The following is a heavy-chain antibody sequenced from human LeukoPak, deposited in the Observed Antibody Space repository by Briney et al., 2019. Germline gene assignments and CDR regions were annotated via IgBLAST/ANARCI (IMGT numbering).Heavy chain of an antibody. V-gene: IGHV3-9*01. CDR3: AKDWAIAAAGYFDY. J-gene: IGHJ4*02. D-gene: IGHD6-13*01. CDR2: ISWNSGSI. CDR1: GFTFDDYA. Sequence: GGSLRLSCAASGFTFDDYAMHWVRQAPGKGLEWVSGISWNSGSIGYADSVKGRFTISRDNAKNSLYLQMNSLRAEDTALYYCAKDWAIAAAGYFDYWGQGTLVTVSS.